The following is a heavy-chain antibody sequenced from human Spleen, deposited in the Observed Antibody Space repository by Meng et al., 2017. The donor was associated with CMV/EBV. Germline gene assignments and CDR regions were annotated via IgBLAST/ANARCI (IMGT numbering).Heavy chain of an antibody. CDR3: AKGGDYSAFDS. V-gene: IGHV3-23*01. CDR2: ISNSGGGT. J-gene: IGHJ4*02. D-gene: IGHD4-11*01. CDR1: GFTFSSHT. Sequence: SLRLSCAASGFTFSSHTMSWVRQAPGKGLEWVSGISNSGGGTYFADSVKGRFTISRDNSKNTVYLQMNSLRAEDTALYFCAKGGDYSAFDSWGQGTLVTVSS.